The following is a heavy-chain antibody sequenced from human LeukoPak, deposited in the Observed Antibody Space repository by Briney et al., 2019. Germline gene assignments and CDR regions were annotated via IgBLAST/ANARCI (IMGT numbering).Heavy chain of an antibody. CDR2: ISSSSSYI. J-gene: IGHJ4*02. CDR1: GFTFSSYN. Sequence: PGGSLRLSCAASGFTFSSYNMNWVRQAPGKGLEWVSCISSSSSYIYYADSVKGRFTISRDNSKNTLYLQMNSLRAEDTAVYYCAKEGERALRYFDWFEYYFDYWGQGTLVTVSS. CDR3: AKEGERALRYFDWFEYYFDY. V-gene: IGHV3-21*01. D-gene: IGHD3-9*01.